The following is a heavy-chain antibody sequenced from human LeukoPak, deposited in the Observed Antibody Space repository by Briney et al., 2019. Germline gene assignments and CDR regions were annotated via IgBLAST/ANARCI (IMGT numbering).Heavy chain of an antibody. CDR2: IRYDGSNK. J-gene: IGHJ6*03. V-gene: IGHV3-30*02. D-gene: IGHD3-10*01. CDR1: GFTFSSYG. CDR3: ARGRGSYLPPYYMDV. Sequence: PGGSLRLSCAASGFTFSSYGMHWVRPAPGKGLEWVAFIRYDGSNKYYADSVKGRFTISRDNSKNTLYLQMNSLRAEDTAVYYCARGRGSYLPPYYMDVWGKGTTVTVSS.